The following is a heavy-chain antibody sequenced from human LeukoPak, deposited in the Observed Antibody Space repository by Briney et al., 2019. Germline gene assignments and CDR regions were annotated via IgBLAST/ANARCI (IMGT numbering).Heavy chain of an antibody. CDR3: ATLLRFLEWHPYYFDY. V-gene: IGHV4-39*07. CDR2: IYYSGST. CDR1: GFTFTNYW. J-gene: IGHJ4*02. Sequence: GSLRLSCAASGFTFTNYWMSWIRQPPGKGLEWIGSIYYSGSTYYNPSLKSRVTISVDTSKNQFSLKLSSVTAADTAVYYCATLLRFLEWHPYYFDYWGQGTLVTVSS. D-gene: IGHD3-3*01.